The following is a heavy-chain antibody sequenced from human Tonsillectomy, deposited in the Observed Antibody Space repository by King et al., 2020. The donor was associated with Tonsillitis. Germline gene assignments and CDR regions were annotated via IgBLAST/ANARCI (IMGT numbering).Heavy chain of an antibody. V-gene: IGHV3-9*01. Sequence: VQLVESGGGLVQPGRSLRLSCAASGFIFDDYAMHWVRQAPGKGLEWVSGISWNSGSIGYGDSVKGRFTISRDNAKNSLYLQMNSLRAEDTALYYCAKEIRGLLWFGESHYWYFDLWGRGTLVTVSS. CDR1: GFIFDDYA. CDR2: ISWNSGSI. CDR3: AKEIRGLLWFGESHYWYFDL. D-gene: IGHD3-10*01. J-gene: IGHJ2*01.